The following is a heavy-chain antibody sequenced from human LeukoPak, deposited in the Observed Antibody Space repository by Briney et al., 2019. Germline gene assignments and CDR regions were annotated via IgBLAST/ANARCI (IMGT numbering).Heavy chain of an antibody. V-gene: IGHV4-59*01. J-gene: IGHJ4*02. CDR2: RHYRGTT. Sequence: PSETLSLTCTVSGASISSYYWSWIRQPPGKGLEWIASRHYRGTTNYNPSLESRVTISVDTSRKQFSLKLSSVTAADTAVYYCAKQLGYCSNGSCYFPYWGQGTLVTVSS. D-gene: IGHD2-15*01. CDR3: AKQLGYCSNGSCYFPY. CDR1: GASISSYY.